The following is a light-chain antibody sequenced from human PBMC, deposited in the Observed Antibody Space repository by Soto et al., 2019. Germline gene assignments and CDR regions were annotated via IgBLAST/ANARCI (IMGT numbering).Light chain of an antibody. CDR1: QTVGRSY. Sequence: ESVLTPSQGIMYLAPGEIATLYCSSRQTVGRSYLAWYQQKPGQAPRLLIFGTSTRATGIPDRFSGSGSGTDFTLTISRLEPEDFAVYYCQQYGSSPPATCGQGNKGDLK. J-gene: IGKJ1*01. V-gene: IGKV3-20*01. CDR2: GTS. CDR3: QQYGSSPPAT.